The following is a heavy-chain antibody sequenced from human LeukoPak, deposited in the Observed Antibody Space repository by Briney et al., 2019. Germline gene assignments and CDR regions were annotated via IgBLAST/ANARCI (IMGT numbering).Heavy chain of an antibody. J-gene: IGHJ4*02. CDR3: ARTREQWQVLDY. V-gene: IGHV3-30*03. D-gene: IGHD6-19*01. Sequence: GGSLRLSCAASGFTFSSYGIHWVRQAPGKGLEWVSVISHEGSYTNSADSVKGRFTNSSDNSKNMVYLQMNSLRAEDTAVYYCARTREQWQVLDYWGQGTLVTVSS. CDR2: ISHEGSYT. CDR1: GFTFSSYG.